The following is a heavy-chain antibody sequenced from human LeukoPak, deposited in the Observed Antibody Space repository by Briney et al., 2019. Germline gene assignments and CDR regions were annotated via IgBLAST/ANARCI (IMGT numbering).Heavy chain of an antibody. V-gene: IGHV1-2*02. J-gene: IGHJ5*02. CDR3: ARATYYDFWSGYYMGGNWFDP. CDR1: GYTFTGYY. D-gene: IGHD3-3*01. Sequence: WASVKVSCKASGYTFTGYYMHWVRQAPGQGLEWMGWIDPNSGGTNYAQKFQGRVTMTRDTSISTAYMELSRLRSDDTAVYYCARATYYDFWSGYYMGGNWFDPWGQGTLVTVSS. CDR2: IDPNSGGT.